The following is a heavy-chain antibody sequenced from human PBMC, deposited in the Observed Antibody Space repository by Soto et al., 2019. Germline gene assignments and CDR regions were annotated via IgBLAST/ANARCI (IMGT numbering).Heavy chain of an antibody. V-gene: IGHV1-3*01. D-gene: IGHD1-20*01. J-gene: IGHJ5*02. CDR1: GYTFATYA. Sequence: GASVKVSCKASGYTFATYAIHWVRQAPGEGLEWMGWINPATGNTEYSEKFQDRVTLTRDTSATTTYMELRGLRFEDTAVYYCARRYKSAGWLETWGRGTLVTVSS. CDR2: INPATGNT. CDR3: ARRYKSAGWLET.